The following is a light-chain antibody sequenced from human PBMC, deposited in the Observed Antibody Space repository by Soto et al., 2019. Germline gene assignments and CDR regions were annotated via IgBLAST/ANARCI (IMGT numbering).Light chain of an antibody. CDR3: AAWDDTLNGFV. Sequence: QSVLTQPPSASGTPGQRVSISCSGSRSNIGSNSVNWYQQLPGTAPKLLIYSDNQRPSGVPDRFPGSKSGTSASLAISGLQSEHEADYFCAAWDDTLNGFVFGTGTKVTVL. J-gene: IGLJ1*01. CDR2: SDN. V-gene: IGLV1-44*01. CDR1: RSNIGSNS.